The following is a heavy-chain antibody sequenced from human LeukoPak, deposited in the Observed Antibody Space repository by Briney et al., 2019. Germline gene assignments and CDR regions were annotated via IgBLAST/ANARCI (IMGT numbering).Heavy chain of an antibody. V-gene: IGHV4-34*01. CDR3: ARSKPDYYYYYMGV. Sequence: SETLSLTCAVYGGSFSGYYWSWIRQPPGKGLEWIGEINHSGSTNYNPSLKSRVTISVDTSKNQFSLKLSSVTAADTAVYYCARSKPDYYYYYMGVWGKGTTVTVSS. CDR2: INHSGST. J-gene: IGHJ6*03. CDR1: GGSFSGYY. D-gene: IGHD1-14*01.